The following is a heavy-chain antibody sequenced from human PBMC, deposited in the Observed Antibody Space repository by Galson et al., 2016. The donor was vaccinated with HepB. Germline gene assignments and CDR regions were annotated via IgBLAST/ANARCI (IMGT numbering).Heavy chain of an antibody. CDR1: GFTFSDSA. J-gene: IGHJ4*02. V-gene: IGHV3-73*01. CDR2: IRKKANSYAT. D-gene: IGHD3-10*01. Sequence: SLRLSCAASGFTFSDSAMHWVRQPSGKGLEWVGRIRKKANSYATSYGASVKGRFTISRDDSKDTAYLQMNSLRAEDTAVYYCAKDRYYYGSGSYHFDYWGQGTLVPVSS. CDR3: AKDRYYYGSGSYHFDY.